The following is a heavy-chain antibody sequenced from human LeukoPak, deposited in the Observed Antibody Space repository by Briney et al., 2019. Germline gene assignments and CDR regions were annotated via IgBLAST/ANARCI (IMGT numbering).Heavy chain of an antibody. CDR3: ARIGSSSCPDCNY. CDR1: GGSISSYY. V-gene: IGHV4-59*12. J-gene: IGHJ4*02. CDR2: IYYSGST. Sequence: SETLSLTCTVSGGSISSYYWSWIRQPPGKGLEWIGYIYYSGSTNYNPSLKSRVTISVDTSKNQFSLKLNSVTAADTAVYYCARIGSSSCPDCNYWGQGTLVTVSS. D-gene: IGHD6-13*01.